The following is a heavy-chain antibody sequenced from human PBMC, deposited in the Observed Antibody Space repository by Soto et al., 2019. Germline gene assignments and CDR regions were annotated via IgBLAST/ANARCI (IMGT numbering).Heavy chain of an antibody. CDR1: GYSFTSYW. CDR2: IYPGDSDT. CDR3: ARFSKGMTTGTNYGMGV. Sequence: GESMKISCKGSGYSFTSYWIGLVRQMHEKGLEWMGIIYPGDSDTRYSPSFQGQVTISADKSISPAYLQWSSLKASDTAMYYCARFSKGMTTGTNYGMGVWGQGTTVTGSS. J-gene: IGHJ6*02. D-gene: IGHD4-17*01. V-gene: IGHV5-51*01.